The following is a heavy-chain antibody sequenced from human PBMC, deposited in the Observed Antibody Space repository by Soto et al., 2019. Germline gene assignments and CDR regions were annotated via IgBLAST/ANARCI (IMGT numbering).Heavy chain of an antibody. CDR1: GYTFTGYY. D-gene: IGHD3-3*01. CDR3: ARDRSVLRFLEWPSTGLDV. J-gene: IGHJ6*02. V-gene: IGHV1-2*02. CDR2: INPNSGGT. Sequence: ASVKVSCKASGYTFTGYYMHWVRQAPGQGLEWMGWINPNSGGTNYAQKFQGRVTMTRDTSISTAYMELSRLRSDDTAVYYCARDRSVLRFLEWPSTGLDVWGQGTTVTVS.